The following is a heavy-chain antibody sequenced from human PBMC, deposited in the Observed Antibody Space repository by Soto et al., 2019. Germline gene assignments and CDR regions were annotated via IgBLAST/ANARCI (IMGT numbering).Heavy chain of an antibody. CDR2: VSAGGDMT. D-gene: IGHD3-10*01. J-gene: IGHJ6*02. V-gene: IGHV3-23*01. Sequence: GGSLRLSCAASGFTFNSYAMSWVRQAPGKGLEWVSSVSAGGDMTYYSDSVKGRFTISRDNSNNALSLQMNSLRIEDTALYYCARGDRGGSGSPASYYYSGLDVWGQGTTVTVSS. CDR3: ARGDRGGSGSPASYYYSGLDV. CDR1: GFTFNSYA.